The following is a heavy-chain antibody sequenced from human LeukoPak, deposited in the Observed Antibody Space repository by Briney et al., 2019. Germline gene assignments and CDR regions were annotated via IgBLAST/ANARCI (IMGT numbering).Heavy chain of an antibody. V-gene: IGHV1-69*13. Sequence: GASVKVSCTASGGTFSSYAISWVRQAPGQGLEWMGGIIPIFGTANYAQKFQGRVTITADESTSTAYMELSSLRSEDTAVYYCAIFMVATMDYYYYYGMDVWGQGTTVTVSS. D-gene: IGHD5-12*01. CDR1: GGTFSSYA. J-gene: IGHJ6*02. CDR2: IIPIFGTA. CDR3: AIFMVATMDYYYYYGMDV.